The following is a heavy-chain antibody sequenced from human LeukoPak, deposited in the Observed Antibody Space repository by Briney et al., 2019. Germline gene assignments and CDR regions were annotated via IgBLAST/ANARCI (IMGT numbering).Heavy chain of an antibody. V-gene: IGHV3-53*01. CDR1: GFTVSSNY. Sequence: TGGSLRLSCAASGFTVSSNYMSWVRQAPGKGLEWVSVIYSGGSTYYADSVKGRFTISRDNSKNTLYLQMNSLRAEDTAVYYCARDLANFGLDPWGQGTLVTVSS. CDR2: IYSGGST. CDR3: ARDLANFGLDP. D-gene: IGHD3-16*01. J-gene: IGHJ5*02.